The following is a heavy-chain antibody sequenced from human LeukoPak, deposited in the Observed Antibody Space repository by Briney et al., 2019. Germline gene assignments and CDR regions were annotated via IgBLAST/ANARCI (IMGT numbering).Heavy chain of an antibody. Sequence: GGSLRLSCGASGFTFSDYSMNWVRQSPGKGLEWVSSISDDGKSTYYTDSVKGRFTISRDNSKNTLYLQMNSLRAEDTAVYYCAKRVPYSSSTVYFDSWGQGTLVVVSS. V-gene: IGHV3-23*01. J-gene: IGHJ4*02. CDR3: AKRVPYSSSTVYFDS. CDR2: ISDDGKST. D-gene: IGHD6-6*01. CDR1: GFTFSDYS.